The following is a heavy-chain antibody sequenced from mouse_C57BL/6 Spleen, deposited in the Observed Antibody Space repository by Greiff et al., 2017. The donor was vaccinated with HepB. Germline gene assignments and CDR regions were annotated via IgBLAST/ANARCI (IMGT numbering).Heavy chain of an antibody. CDR2: INPGSGGT. J-gene: IGHJ2*01. Sequence: VKLQESGAELVRPGTSVKVSCKASGYAFTNYLIEWVKQRPGQGLEWIGVINPGSGGTNYNEKFKGKATLTADKSSSTAYMQLSSLTSEDSAVYFCAREGSEYYFDYWGQGTTLTVSS. V-gene: IGHV1-54*01. CDR3: AREGSEYYFDY. CDR1: GYAFTNYL.